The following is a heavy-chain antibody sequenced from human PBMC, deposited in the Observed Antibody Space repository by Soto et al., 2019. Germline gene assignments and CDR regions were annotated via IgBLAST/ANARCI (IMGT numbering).Heavy chain of an antibody. D-gene: IGHD1-26*01. V-gene: IGHV3-64D*06. CDR1: GFTFSTYA. CDR2: ISSNGGST. Sequence: GGSLRLSCSASGFTFSTYAMHWVRQAPGKGLEYISGISSNGGSTYYADSVKGRFTNSRDNSKNTLYLQLSSLGAEDTAVYYCVRDSGSFGSSYFDNWGLGTVVTVSS. CDR3: VRDSGSFGSSYFDN. J-gene: IGHJ4*02.